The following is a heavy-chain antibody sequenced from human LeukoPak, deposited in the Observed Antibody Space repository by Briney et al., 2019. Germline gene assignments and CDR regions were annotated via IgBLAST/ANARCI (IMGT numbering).Heavy chain of an antibody. Sequence: SETLSLTCAVSGGSISSSNWWSWVRQPPEKGLEWIGEIYHSGSTNYNPSLKSRVTISVDKSKNQFSLKLSSVTAADTAVYYCARARSSNYPWYIDLWGRGTLVTVSS. J-gene: IGHJ2*01. D-gene: IGHD3-3*01. CDR3: ARARSSNYPWYIDL. CDR2: IYHSGST. CDR1: GGSISSSNW. V-gene: IGHV4-4*02.